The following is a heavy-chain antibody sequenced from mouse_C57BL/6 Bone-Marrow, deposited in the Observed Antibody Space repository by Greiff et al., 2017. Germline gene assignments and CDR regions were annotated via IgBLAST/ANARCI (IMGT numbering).Heavy chain of an antibody. Sequence: VQLQQSGAELVRPGASVKLSCTASGFNIKDDYMHWVKQRPEQGLEWIGWIDPENGDTEYASKFQGKATITADTSSNTAYLQLSSLTSEDTAVYYCTPSSHAMDYWGQGTSVTVSA. CDR3: TPSSHAMDY. CDR1: GFNIKDDY. J-gene: IGHJ4*01. V-gene: IGHV14-4*01. D-gene: IGHD1-1*01. CDR2: IDPENGDT.